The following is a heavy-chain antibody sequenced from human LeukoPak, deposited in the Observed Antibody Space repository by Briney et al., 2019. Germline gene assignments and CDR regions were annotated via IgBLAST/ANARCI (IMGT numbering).Heavy chain of an antibody. J-gene: IGHJ4*02. CDR3: ARDAAPYYDFGYFDY. CDR1: GYTFTSYG. V-gene: IGHV1-18*03. CDR2: ISAYNGNT. Sequence: GASVKVSCKASGYTFTSYGISWVRQAPGQGLEWMGWISAYNGNTNYAQKLQGRVTITRDTSASTAYMELSSLRSEDMAVYYCARDAAPYYDFGYFDYWGQGTLVTVSS. D-gene: IGHD3-3*01.